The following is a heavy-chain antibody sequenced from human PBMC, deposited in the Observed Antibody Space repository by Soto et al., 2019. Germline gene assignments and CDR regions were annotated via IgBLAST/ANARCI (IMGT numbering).Heavy chain of an antibody. Sequence: EVQLLDSGGGLVQPGGSLRLSCAAYGFTFSSYAMSWVRQAPGKGLEWVSAISGSAITTYYADSVKGRFTISRDNSKNTVYLQMNSLRAEDTAIYYCAKVIVARGGMDVWGRGTTVTVSS. V-gene: IGHV3-23*01. CDR3: AKVIVARGGMDV. J-gene: IGHJ6*02. D-gene: IGHD6-6*01. CDR1: GFTFSSYA. CDR2: ISGSAITT.